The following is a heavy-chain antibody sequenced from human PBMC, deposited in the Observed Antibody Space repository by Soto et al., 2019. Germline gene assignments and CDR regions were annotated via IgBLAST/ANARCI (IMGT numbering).Heavy chain of an antibody. CDR2: ISGSGGST. CDR1: GFTFSSYA. Sequence: EVQLLESGGGLVQPVGSLRLSCAASGFTFSSYAMSWVRQAPGKGLEWVSAISGSGGSTYYADSVKGRFTISRDNSKNTLYLQMNSLRAEDTAVYYCAKLYDFWSGYYTPFDYWGQGTLVTVSS. V-gene: IGHV3-23*01. CDR3: AKLYDFWSGYYTPFDY. D-gene: IGHD3-3*01. J-gene: IGHJ4*02.